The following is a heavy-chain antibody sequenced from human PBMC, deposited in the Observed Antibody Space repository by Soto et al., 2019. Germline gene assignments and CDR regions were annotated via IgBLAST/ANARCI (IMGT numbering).Heavy chain of an antibody. D-gene: IGHD3-3*01. J-gene: IGHJ6*03. CDR3: TIPPFGDFWFVFFFSAARQNDPDYYYYMDV. CDR2: IRSKANSYAT. Sequence: GGSLRLSCAASGFTFSGSAMHWVRQASGKGLEWVGRIRSKANSYATAYAASVKGRFTISRDDSKNTAYLQMNSLKTEDTAVFYFTIPPFGDFWFVFFFSAARQNDPDYYYYMDVWGKGTPVTVSS. V-gene: IGHV3-73*01. CDR1: GFTFSGSA.